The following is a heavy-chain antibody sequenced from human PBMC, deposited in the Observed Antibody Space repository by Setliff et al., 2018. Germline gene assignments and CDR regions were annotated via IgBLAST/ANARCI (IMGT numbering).Heavy chain of an antibody. J-gene: IGHJ3*02. D-gene: IGHD5-18*01. Sequence: PGESLKLSCAASGFMFRGYLMAWVRQAPGKGLEWVASIRQDGFEKHYVDSVKGRFTISRDNGEDSMYLQMSSLRAEDTAVYYCTTVAIQIWSASGAFDIWGRGVLVTV. CDR3: TTVAIQIWSASGAFDI. V-gene: IGHV3-7*03. CDR2: IRQDGFEK. CDR1: GFMFRGYL.